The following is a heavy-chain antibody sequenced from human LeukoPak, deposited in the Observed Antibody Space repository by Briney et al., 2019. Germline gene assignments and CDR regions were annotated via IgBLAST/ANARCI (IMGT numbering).Heavy chain of an antibody. V-gene: IGHV4-59*01. CDR3: ARDRTVPYYFDY. J-gene: IGHJ4*02. Sequence: PSETLSLTCTVSGGSISSYYWSWIRQPPGKGLEWIGYIYYSGSTNYNPSLKSRVTISVDTSKNQFSLKLSSVTAADTAVYYCARDRTVPYYFDYWGQGTLVTVSS. D-gene: IGHD4-17*01. CDR1: GGSISSYY. CDR2: IYYSGST.